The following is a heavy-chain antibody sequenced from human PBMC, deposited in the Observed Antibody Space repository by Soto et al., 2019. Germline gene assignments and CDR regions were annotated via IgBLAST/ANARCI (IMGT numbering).Heavy chain of an antibody. Sequence: GGSLRLSCAASGFTFSNAWMSWVRQAPGKGLGWVGRIKSKTDGGTTDYAAPVKGRFTISRDDSKNTLYLQMNSLKTEDTAVYYCTTYYDVWSGYYDYWGQGTLVTVSS. V-gene: IGHV3-15*01. CDR3: TTYYDVWSGYYDY. D-gene: IGHD3-3*01. CDR1: GFTFSNAW. CDR2: IKSKTDGGTT. J-gene: IGHJ4*02.